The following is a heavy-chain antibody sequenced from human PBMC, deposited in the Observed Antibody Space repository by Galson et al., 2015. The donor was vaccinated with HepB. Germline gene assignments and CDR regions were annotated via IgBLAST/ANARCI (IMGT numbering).Heavy chain of an antibody. CDR1: DYNFIGFG. CDR3: ARGTNYIWGSYRTLDY. D-gene: IGHD3-16*02. V-gene: IGHV1-18*01. Sequence: SVNVSCKASDYNFIGFGISWVRQAPGQGLEWMGWINPYNGHTNYAQRLQDRVTMTTDTSTNTAYMELRSLRSDDTAVYFCARGTNYIWGSYRTLDYWGQGILVTVS. CDR2: INPYNGHT. J-gene: IGHJ4*02.